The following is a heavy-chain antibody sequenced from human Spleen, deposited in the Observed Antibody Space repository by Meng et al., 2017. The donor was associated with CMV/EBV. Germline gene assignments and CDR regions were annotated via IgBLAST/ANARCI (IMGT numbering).Heavy chain of an antibody. CDR2: ISTSGSYI. Sequence: GESLKISCAASEFTFSSFSMTWVRQAPGKGLEWVSSISTSGSYIYYADSVWGRFTISRDNAKNSLYLQMNSLRAEDTAVYYCARENLYNSRPLDYWGQGTLVTVSS. D-gene: IGHD3-22*01. CDR1: EFTFSSFS. J-gene: IGHJ4*02. CDR3: ARENLYNSRPLDY. V-gene: IGHV3-21*01.